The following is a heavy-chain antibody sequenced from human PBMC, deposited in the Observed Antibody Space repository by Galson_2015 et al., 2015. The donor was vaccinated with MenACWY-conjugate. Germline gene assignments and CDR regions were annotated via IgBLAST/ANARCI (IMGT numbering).Heavy chain of an antibody. Sequence: SETLSLTCTASGGSISSSNYYWDWIRQPPGKGLEWIGSIYHSGSTYYNPSLKSRVTISVDTSKNQFSLKLSSVTAADTAVYYCARNLVAGPLDYWGQGTLVTVSS. CDR2: IYHSGST. J-gene: IGHJ4*02. CDR1: GGSISSSNYY. D-gene: IGHD6-19*01. CDR3: ARNLVAGPLDY. V-gene: IGHV4-39*01.